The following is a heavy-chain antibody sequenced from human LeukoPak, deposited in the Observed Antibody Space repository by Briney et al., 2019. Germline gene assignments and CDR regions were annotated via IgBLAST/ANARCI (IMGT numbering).Heavy chain of an antibody. CDR2: ISSSSSYI. J-gene: IGHJ4*02. CDR1: GFTFSSYS. D-gene: IGHD3-10*01. V-gene: IGHV3-21*01. Sequence: GGSLRLSCAASGFTFSSYSMNWVRQAPGKGLEWVSSISSSSSYIYYADSVKGRFTISRDNAKNSLSLQMNSLRVEDTAVYYCAKVAKYYYGSETYYFFEHWGQGTPVTASS. CDR3: AKVAKYYYGSETYYFFEH.